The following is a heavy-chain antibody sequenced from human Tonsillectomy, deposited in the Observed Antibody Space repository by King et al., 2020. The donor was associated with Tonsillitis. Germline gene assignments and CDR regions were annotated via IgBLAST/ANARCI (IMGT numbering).Heavy chain of an antibody. V-gene: IGHV3-11*01. J-gene: IGHJ2*01. Sequence: VQLVQSGGGLVKPGGSLRLSCAASGFTFSDYYMSWIRQAPGKGLEWVSYISSSGSTIYYADSVKGRFTISRDNAKNSLYLQMNSLRAEDTAVYYCARDRGGGYCSGGSCYRYWYFDLWGRGTLVTVSS. D-gene: IGHD2-15*01. CDR3: ARDRGGGYCSGGSCYRYWYFDL. CDR1: GFTFSDYY. CDR2: ISSSGSTI.